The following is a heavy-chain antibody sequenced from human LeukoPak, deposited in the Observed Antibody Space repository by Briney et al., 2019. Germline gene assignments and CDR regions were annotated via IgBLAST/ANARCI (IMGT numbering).Heavy chain of an antibody. V-gene: IGHV4-31*03. CDR3: ARDRGIPWDWFDP. J-gene: IGHJ5*02. CDR2: IYYSGST. CDR1: GGSISSGGYY. D-gene: IGHD3-10*01. Sequence: SQTLSLTCTVSGGSISSGGYYWSWIRQHPGKGLEWIGYIYYSGSTNYNPSLKSRVTISVDTSKNQFSLKLSSVTAADTAVYYCARDRGIPWDWFDPWGQGTLVTVSS.